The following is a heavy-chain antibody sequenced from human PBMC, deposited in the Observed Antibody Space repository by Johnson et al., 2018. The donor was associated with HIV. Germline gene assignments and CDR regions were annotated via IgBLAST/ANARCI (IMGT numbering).Heavy chain of an antibody. V-gene: IGHV3-11*04. CDR3: ARVRPKGSFDI. D-gene: IGHD1-1*01. Sequence: QMLLVESGGGVVQPGRSLRLSCAASGFTFSDYYMSWIRQAPGKGLEWVSYISSSGSTIYYADSVKGRFTISRDNAKNSLYLQMNSLRAEDTAVYYCARVRPKGSFDIWGQGTMVTVSS. CDR2: ISSSGSTI. J-gene: IGHJ3*02. CDR1: GFTFSDYY.